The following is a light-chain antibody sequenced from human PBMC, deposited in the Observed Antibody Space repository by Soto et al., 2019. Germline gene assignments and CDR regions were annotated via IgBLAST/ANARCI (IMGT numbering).Light chain of an antibody. CDR2: EGS. J-gene: IGLJ1*01. CDR1: SSDVGSYNL. V-gene: IGLV2-23*01. Sequence: QSALTQPASVSGSPRQSITISCTGTSSDVGSYNLVSWYQQHPGKAPKLMIYEGSKRPSGVSNRFSGSKSGNTASLTISGLQAEDEADYYCCSYAGSPYVFGTGTKVTVL. CDR3: CSYAGSPYV.